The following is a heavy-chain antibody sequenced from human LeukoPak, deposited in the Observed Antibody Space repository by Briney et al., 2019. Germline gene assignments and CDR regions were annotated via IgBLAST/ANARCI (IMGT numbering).Heavy chain of an antibody. V-gene: IGHV4-30-2*01. D-gene: IGHD3-22*01. CDR2: IYHSGST. Sequence: SETLSLTCTVSGGSISSGGYYWSWIRQPPGKGLEWIGYIYHSGSTYYNPSLKSRVTISVDRSKNQFSLKLSSVTAADTAVYYCARDFNYYDSSGYQNAFDIWGQGTMVTVSS. J-gene: IGHJ3*02. CDR1: GGSISSGGYY. CDR3: ARDFNYYDSSGYQNAFDI.